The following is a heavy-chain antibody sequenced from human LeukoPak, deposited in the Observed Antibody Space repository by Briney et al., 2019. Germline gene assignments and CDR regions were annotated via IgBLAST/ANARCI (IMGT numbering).Heavy chain of an antibody. J-gene: IGHJ4*02. CDR3: ARDSNGPAF. V-gene: IGHV3-53*01. CDR2: IYSDGGT. D-gene: IGHD3-22*01. CDR1: GFTVSNNY. Sequence: PGGSLRLSCAVSGFTVSNNYMSWIRQAPGKGLEYVSVIYSDGGTFYSESVKGRFTISRDYFKNTLYLQMNSLRADDTAVYYCARDSNGPAFWGQGTLVTVSS.